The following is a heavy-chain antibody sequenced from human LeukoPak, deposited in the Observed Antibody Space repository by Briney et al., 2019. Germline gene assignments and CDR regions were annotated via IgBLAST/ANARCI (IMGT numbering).Heavy chain of an antibody. CDR3: ARGPTYYYGSGPN. V-gene: IGHV1-8*03. CDR1: GYTFTSYD. CDR2: MNPNSGNT. Sequence: ASVKVSCKASGYTFTSYDINWVRQATGQGLEWMGWMNPNSGNTDYAQKFQGRVTITRDTSASTAYMELSSLRSEDTAVYYCARGPTYYYGSGPNWGQGTLVTVSS. J-gene: IGHJ4*02. D-gene: IGHD3-10*01.